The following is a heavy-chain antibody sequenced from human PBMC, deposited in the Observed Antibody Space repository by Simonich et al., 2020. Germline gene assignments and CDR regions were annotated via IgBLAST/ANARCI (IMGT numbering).Heavy chain of an antibody. V-gene: IGHV4-39*01. CDR2: IYYNGTT. Sequence: QLQLQESGPGLLKPSETLSLTCTVSGGSISSSSYYWGWIRQPPGTGLEWIGSIYYNGTTYYNPSLKRRGTISVDTSKSQFSLKLSSVTAADTALYYWARHKGYCSGGSCYSHWYCDLWGRGTLVTVSS. CDR3: ARHKGYCSGGSCYSHWYCDL. CDR1: GGSISSSSYY. D-gene: IGHD2-15*01. J-gene: IGHJ2*01.